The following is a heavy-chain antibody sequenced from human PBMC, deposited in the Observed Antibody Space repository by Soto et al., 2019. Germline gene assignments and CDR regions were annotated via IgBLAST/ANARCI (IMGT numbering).Heavy chain of an antibody. D-gene: IGHD3-3*01. V-gene: IGHV1-69*06. CDR2: IIPIFGTT. Sequence: ASVKVSCKASGGTFSSDVISWVRQAPGEGLEWMGGIIPIFGTTDYAQKFQGRVAQNFQGRITITADKSTSTAYMELSSLRSEDTAVYYCARVSTPAIKILGVIIGHHYYNDTDVWGLVRKVTVSS. CDR1: GGTFSSDV. CDR3: ARVSTPAIKILGVIIGHHYYNDTDV. J-gene: IGHJ6*01.